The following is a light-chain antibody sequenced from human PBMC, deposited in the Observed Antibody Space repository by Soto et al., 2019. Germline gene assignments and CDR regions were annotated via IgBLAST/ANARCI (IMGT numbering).Light chain of an antibody. Sequence: EIVLTQSPATLSLSPGERATLSCRASQSVSSYLAWYQQKPGQAPRLLIYDASNRATGIPARFSGSGSGTDSTLTISSLEPEDFAVYYCQQRSNWPGTFGQGT. CDR2: DAS. CDR3: QQRSNWPGT. V-gene: IGKV3-11*01. J-gene: IGKJ1*01. CDR1: QSVSSY.